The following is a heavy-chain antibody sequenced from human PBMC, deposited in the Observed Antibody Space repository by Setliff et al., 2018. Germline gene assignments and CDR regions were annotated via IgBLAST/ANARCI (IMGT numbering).Heavy chain of an antibody. J-gene: IGHJ6*03. D-gene: IGHD2-21*02. V-gene: IGHV5-51*01. Sequence: GESLKISCKGSGYTFSNYRVGWVRQMPGKGLEWMGVIHPDDSDTTYSPSFQGQVTISADKSIGTAYLQWSSLKASDTAIYYCARRGWGSSSGDCYSPKGCYYYYMDVWGKGTTVTVSS. CDR2: IHPDDSDT. CDR3: ARRGWGSSSGDCYSPKGCYYYYMDV. CDR1: GYTFSNYR.